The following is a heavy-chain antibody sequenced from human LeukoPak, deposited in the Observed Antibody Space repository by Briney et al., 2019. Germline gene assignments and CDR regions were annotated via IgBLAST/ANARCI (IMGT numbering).Heavy chain of an antibody. CDR3: VRYCSSTTCYTRAVGY. CDR2: IYHSGSA. D-gene: IGHD2-2*02. V-gene: IGHV4-38-2*02. J-gene: IGHJ4*02. CDR1: GYSITSGYN. Sequence: SETLSLTCTVSGYSITSGYNWAWIRQPPGKVLEWIGSIYHSGSAYYNPSLKSRVTISVDTSKNQFSLKLSSVTAADTAVYYCVRYCSSTTCYTRAVGYWGQGTLVTVSS.